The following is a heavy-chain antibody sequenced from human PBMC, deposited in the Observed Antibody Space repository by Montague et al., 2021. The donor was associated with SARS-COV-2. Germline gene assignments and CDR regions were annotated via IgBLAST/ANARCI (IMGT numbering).Heavy chain of an antibody. CDR2: LYTSGTT. Sequence: SLRLSCAPSGFSVNGDYVTWVRQAPGRGLEWVSTLYTSGTTYYADSVKGRFTVSSDKPNNILYLQMNSLRTEDTGVYFCARVKHWGWGSTWSFYFDSWSQGTLV. V-gene: IGHV3-53*01. J-gene: IGHJ4*02. CDR3: ARVKHWGWGSTWSFYFDS. D-gene: IGHD7-27*01. CDR1: GFSVNGDY.